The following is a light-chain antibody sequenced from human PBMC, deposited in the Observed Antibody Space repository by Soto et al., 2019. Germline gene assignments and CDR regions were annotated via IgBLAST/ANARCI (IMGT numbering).Light chain of an antibody. CDR1: QSLSRW. V-gene: IGKV1-5*01. CDR3: QEYDGYLWT. Sequence: DIQMTQSPSTLSASVGDRVTITCLASQSLSRWLAWYQQKPGTAPKRLIYDASILQSGVPSRFSGSGSGTEFTLTISSLQPDDFATYYCQEYDGYLWTFGQGTKVEIK. J-gene: IGKJ1*01. CDR2: DAS.